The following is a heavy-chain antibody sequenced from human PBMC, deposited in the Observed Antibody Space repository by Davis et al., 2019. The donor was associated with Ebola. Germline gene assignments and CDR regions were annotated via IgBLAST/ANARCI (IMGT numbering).Heavy chain of an antibody. Sequence: PGGSLRLSCAASGFTVSSNYMTWVRQAPGKGLEWVSGIGGSDGRTYYTDSVKGRFTISRDNSQNTLYLQMNSLRAEDTAVYYCAASGWQVFLDYWGQGTLVTVSP. J-gene: IGHJ4*02. V-gene: IGHV3-23*01. D-gene: IGHD6-19*01. CDR1: GFTVSSNY. CDR2: IGGSDGRT. CDR3: AASGWQVFLDY.